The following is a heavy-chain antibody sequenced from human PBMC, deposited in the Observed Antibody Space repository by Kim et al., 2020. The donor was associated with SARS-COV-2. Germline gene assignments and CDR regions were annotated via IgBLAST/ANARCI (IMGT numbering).Heavy chain of an antibody. V-gene: IGHV7-4-1*02. J-gene: IGHJ3*01. CDR1: GYTFSNYA. D-gene: IGHD3-9*01. CDR3: FLAPSWLTGYYSGDDFD. Sequence: ASVKVSCKASGYTFSNYAINWVRQAPGQGLEWMGWIHTEHGTPTYAQGFGGHFVFSLDTSVSTAYLQISNLKAADTALYYCFLAPSWLTGYYSGDDFD. CDR2: IHTEHGTP.